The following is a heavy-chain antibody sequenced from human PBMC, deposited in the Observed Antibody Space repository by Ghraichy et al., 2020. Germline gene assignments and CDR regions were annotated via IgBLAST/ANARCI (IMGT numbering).Heavy chain of an antibody. V-gene: IGHV3-48*02. CDR3: ARGSRVVRFYYYDGMDV. Sequence: GGSLRLSCVGSGFTFSSYSMNWVRQSPGKGLEWVSYITSSGRTIFYADSVKGRFNISRDNAQNSLYLQMNSLRDEDTAVYYCARGSRVVRFYYYDGMDVWGQGTTVTVS. CDR1: GFTFSSYS. CDR2: ITSSGRTI. J-gene: IGHJ6*02. D-gene: IGHD4-23*01.